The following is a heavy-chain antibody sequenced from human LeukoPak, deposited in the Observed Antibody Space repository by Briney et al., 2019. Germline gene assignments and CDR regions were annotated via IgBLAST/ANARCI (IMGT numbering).Heavy chain of an antibody. CDR3: ARGRSDYYLDS. D-gene: IGHD3-10*01. J-gene: IGHJ4*02. CDR1: GYTFTSYN. V-gene: IGHV1-46*01. Sequence: ASVKVSCKASGYTFTSYNMHWVRQAPGQGLEWMGIINPSGGSTSYAQKFQGRVTMTRDTSTSTVYMELSSLRSDDTAVYFCARGRSDYYLDSWGQGTLVTVSS. CDR2: INPSGGST.